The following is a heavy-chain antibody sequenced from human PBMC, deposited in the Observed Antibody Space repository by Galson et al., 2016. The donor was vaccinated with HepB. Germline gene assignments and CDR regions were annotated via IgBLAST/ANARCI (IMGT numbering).Heavy chain of an antibody. V-gene: IGHV1-18*04. D-gene: IGHD3-10*01. CDR3: ARDLTGGLDY. CDR1: GYTFRNYD. CDR2: VSAYNGNT. J-gene: IGHJ4*02. Sequence: SVKVSCKASGYTFRNYDIGWVRQAPGQGLEWVGWVSAYNGNTSFAQKLQGRVTLTTDTSTTTAYMELLSLRSDDTAVYYCARDLTGGLDYWGQGTLVTVSS.